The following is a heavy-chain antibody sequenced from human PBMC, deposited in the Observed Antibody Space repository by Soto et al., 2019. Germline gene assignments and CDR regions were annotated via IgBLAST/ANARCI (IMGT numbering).Heavy chain of an antibody. CDR3: AKISAGSTDETMFTVFDH. V-gene: IGHV4-59*03. CDR2: IYHTGTT. D-gene: IGHD6-13*01. J-gene: IGHJ4*02. Sequence: GTLSLTCTVSGDSIRSSYWTWIRQAPGRGLEWIGDIYHTGTTNYNPSLKSRVSISVDTSKNQFSLRLRSVTAADTAIYFCAKISAGSTDETMFTVFDHWGQGTLVTVSS. CDR1: GDSIRSSY.